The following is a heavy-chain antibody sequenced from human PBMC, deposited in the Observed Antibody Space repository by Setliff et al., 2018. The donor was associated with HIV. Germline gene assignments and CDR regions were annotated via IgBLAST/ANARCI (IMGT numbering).Heavy chain of an antibody. D-gene: IGHD6-19*01. J-gene: IGHJ5*02. Sequence: PGGSLRLSCAASGFTFSSYSMNWVRQVPGKGLEWVSAISDSGGGTYYADSVKGRFTVSRDNSKYTLYLQMNSLRVEDTAVYYCAKDKGSSGWSAWGQGTLVTVSS. CDR1: GFTFSSYS. CDR2: ISDSGGGT. CDR3: AKDKGSSGWSA. V-gene: IGHV3-23*01.